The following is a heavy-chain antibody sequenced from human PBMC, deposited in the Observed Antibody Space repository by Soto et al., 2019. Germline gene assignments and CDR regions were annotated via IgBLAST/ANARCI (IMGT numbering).Heavy chain of an antibody. Sequence: GGSLRLSCVGTGLNFDDFAMHWVRQAPGKGLEWVSGITWNSRVLTYADSVKGRFTISRDNARNSLYLQMDSLRDEDTALYYCAKGRYDFWSPYYFDSWGQGTLVTVSS. V-gene: IGHV3-9*01. J-gene: IGHJ4*02. CDR2: ITWNSRVL. CDR1: GLNFDDFA. CDR3: AKGRYDFWSPYYFDS. D-gene: IGHD3-3*01.